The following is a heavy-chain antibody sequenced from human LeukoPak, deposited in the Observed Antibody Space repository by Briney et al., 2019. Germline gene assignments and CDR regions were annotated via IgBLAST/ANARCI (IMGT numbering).Heavy chain of an antibody. D-gene: IGHD5-18*01. J-gene: IGHJ4*02. CDR3: ARGGYSYGHRFDY. CDR2: IYYSGST. Sequence: SETLSLTCTVSGGSISSGGYYWSWIRQHPGKGLEWIGYIYYSGSTYYNPSLKSRVTISVDTSKNQFSLKLSSVTAVDTAVYYCARGGYSYGHRFDYWGQGTLVTVSS. V-gene: IGHV4-31*03. CDR1: GGSISSGGYY.